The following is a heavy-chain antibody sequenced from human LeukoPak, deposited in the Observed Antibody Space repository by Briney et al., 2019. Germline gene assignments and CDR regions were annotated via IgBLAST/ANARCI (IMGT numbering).Heavy chain of an antibody. Sequence: GRSLRLSCAASGFTFSSYGMHWVRQAPGKGLEWVAVIWYDGSNKYYADSVKGRFTISRDNSKNTLSLQMNSLRAEDTAVYYCARAMTTVTTGGVDVWGQGTTVTVSS. CDR1: GFTFSSYG. V-gene: IGHV3-33*01. CDR2: IWYDGSNK. CDR3: ARAMTTVTTGGVDV. D-gene: IGHD4-17*01. J-gene: IGHJ6*02.